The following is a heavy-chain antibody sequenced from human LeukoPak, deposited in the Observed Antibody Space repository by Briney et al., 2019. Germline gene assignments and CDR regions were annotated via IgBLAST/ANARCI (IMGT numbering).Heavy chain of an antibody. CDR1: GFTFSSYA. D-gene: IGHD1-14*01. Sequence: GGSLRLSCAASGFTFSSYAMSWVRQAPGKGLEWVSAISGSGGSTYYADSVKGRFTISRDNSKNTLYLQMNSLRAEDTAVYYCAKDISPQMPLGDAFDIWGQGTMVTVSS. J-gene: IGHJ3*02. CDR3: AKDISPQMPLGDAFDI. CDR2: ISGSGGST. V-gene: IGHV3-23*01.